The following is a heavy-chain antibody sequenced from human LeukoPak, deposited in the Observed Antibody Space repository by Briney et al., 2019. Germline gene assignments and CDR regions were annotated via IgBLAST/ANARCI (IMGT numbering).Heavy chain of an antibody. Sequence: GGSLRLSCAASGFTFGSYAMHWVRQAPGKGLEWVAVISYDGSNKYYADSVKGRFTISRDNSKNTLYLQMNSLRAEDTAVYYCARDPPGRSSSHPDYWGQGTLVTVSS. CDR1: GFTFGSYA. V-gene: IGHV3-30-3*01. J-gene: IGHJ4*02. CDR2: ISYDGSNK. D-gene: IGHD6-6*01. CDR3: ARDPPGRSSSHPDY.